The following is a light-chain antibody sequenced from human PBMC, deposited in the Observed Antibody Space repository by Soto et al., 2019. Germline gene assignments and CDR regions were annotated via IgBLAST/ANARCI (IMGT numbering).Light chain of an antibody. CDR1: ESVSRN. CDR3: QQYNNWPWT. Sequence: VVMPQSPATLSVSPGERATLSCRASESVSRNLAWYQQKPGQAPRLLIYDASTRATGIPDRFSGGGSGTEFTLTISSLQSEDFAVYYCQQYNNWPWTFAQGTKVDIK. J-gene: IGKJ1*01. CDR2: DAS. V-gene: IGKV3-15*01.